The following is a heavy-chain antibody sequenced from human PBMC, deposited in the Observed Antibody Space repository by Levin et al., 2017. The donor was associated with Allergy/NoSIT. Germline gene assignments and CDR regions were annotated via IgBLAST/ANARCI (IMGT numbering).Heavy chain of an antibody. D-gene: IGHD6-19*01. CDR1: GYTFTGYY. V-gene: IGHV1-2*02. CDR2: INPNSGGT. J-gene: IGHJ4*02. Sequence: ASVKVSCKASGYTFTGYYMHWVRQAPGQGLEWMGWINPNSGGTNYAQKFQGRVTMTRDTSISTAYMELSRLRSDDTAVYYCARDGHPWLVQGYFDYWGQGTLVTGSS. CDR3: ARDGHPWLVQGYFDY.